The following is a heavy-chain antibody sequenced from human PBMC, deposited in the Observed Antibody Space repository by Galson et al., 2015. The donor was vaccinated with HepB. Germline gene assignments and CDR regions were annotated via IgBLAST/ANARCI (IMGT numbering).Heavy chain of an antibody. CDR1: GFTFSSYA. Sequence: SLRLSCAASGFTFSSYAMHWVRQAPGKGLEWVAVISYDGSNKYYADSVKGRFTISRDNSKNTLYLQMNSLRAEDTAVYYCARVRAPAVYYYDSSGYLGDAFDIWGQGTMVTVSS. CDR3: ARVRAPAVYYYDSSGYLGDAFDI. D-gene: IGHD3-22*01. J-gene: IGHJ3*02. V-gene: IGHV3-30-3*01. CDR2: ISYDGSNK.